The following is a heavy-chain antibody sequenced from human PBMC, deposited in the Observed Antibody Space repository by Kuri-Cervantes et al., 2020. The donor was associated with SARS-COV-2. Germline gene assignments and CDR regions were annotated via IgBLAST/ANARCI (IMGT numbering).Heavy chain of an antibody. V-gene: IGHV4-38-2*02. CDR3: ARGPSSGKYGVNY. D-gene: IGHD3-22*01. CDR1: GYSISSGYY. Sequence: GSLRLSCTVSGYSISSGYYWGWIRQPPGKGLEWIGSIYHSGSTYYNPSLKSRVTISVDTSKNQFSLKLSSVTAADTAVYYCARGPSSGKYGVNYWGQGTLVTVSS. CDR2: IYHSGST. J-gene: IGHJ4*02.